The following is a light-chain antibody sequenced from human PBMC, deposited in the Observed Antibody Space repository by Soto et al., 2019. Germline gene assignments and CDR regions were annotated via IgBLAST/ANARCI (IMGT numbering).Light chain of an antibody. CDR3: AAWDDSLNGPL. CDR2: NNN. J-gene: IGLJ2*01. CDR1: SSNIASNT. Sequence: QSVLTQPPSASGTPGQRVTISCSGSSSNIASNTVNWYQQLPGTAPKLLIYNNNHRPSGVLDRFSGSKSGTSASLAISWLQSEDEADYYCAAWDDSLNGPLFGGGTKLTVL. V-gene: IGLV1-44*01.